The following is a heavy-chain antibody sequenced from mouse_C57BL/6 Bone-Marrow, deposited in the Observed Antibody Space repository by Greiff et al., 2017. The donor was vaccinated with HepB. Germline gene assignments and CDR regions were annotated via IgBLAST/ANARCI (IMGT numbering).Heavy chain of an antibody. CDR2: ISSGSSTI. D-gene: IGHD2-5*01. CDR1: GFTFSDYG. Sequence: EVKLQESGGGLVKPGGSLKLSCAASGFTFSDYGMHWVRQAPEKGLEWVAYISSGSSTIYYADTVKGRFTISRDNAKNTLFLQMTSLRSEDTAMYYCARVYSNYGWFYAMDYWGQGTSVTVSS. V-gene: IGHV5-17*01. J-gene: IGHJ4*01. CDR3: ARVYSNYGWFYAMDY.